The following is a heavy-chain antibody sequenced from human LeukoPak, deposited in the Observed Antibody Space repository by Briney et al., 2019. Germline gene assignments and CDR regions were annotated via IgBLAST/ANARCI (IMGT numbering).Heavy chain of an antibody. CDR2: TYYRYHLYN. CDR3: ARDSSIMITFGTRYFDY. J-gene: IGHJ4*02. CDR1: GDSVSSNSAA. D-gene: IGHD3-16*01. Sequence: SRTLSLTCAISGDSVSSNSAAWNWIRQSPSRGLEWLGRTYYRYHLYNDYAVSVKSRITINPDTSKNQFSLQLNSVTPEDTAVYYCARDSSIMITFGTRYFDYWGQGTLVTVSS. V-gene: IGHV6-1*01.